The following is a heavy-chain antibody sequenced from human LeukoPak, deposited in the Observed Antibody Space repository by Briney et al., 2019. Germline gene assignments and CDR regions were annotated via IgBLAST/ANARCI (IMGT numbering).Heavy chain of an antibody. Sequence: SETLSLTCTVSGGSISSYYWSWIRQPPGKGLEWIGYIYYSGSTNYNPSLKSRVTISVGTSKNQFSLKLSSVTAADTAVYYCARDRRGYDFWSGPKPTYYYYGMDVWGQGTTVTVSS. CDR1: GGSISSYY. CDR3: ARDRRGYDFWSGPKPTYYYYGMDV. CDR2: IYYSGST. J-gene: IGHJ6*02. V-gene: IGHV4-59*01. D-gene: IGHD3-3*01.